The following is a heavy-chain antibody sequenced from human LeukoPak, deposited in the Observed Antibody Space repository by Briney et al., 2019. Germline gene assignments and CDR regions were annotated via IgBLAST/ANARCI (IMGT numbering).Heavy chain of an antibody. CDR1: GFTFSNFD. CDR2: FNTQDDT. J-gene: IGHJ4*02. Sequence: PGGSLRLSCAASGFTFSNFDMHWVRQAAGKGLERVSGFNTQDDTYFADSVKGRFTISRDNAKNSLFLQMNNLRAGDTAVYYCVRAQWLVRPNYYFDSWSQGTQVTVSS. D-gene: IGHD6-19*01. CDR3: VRAQWLVRPNYYFDS. V-gene: IGHV3-13*01.